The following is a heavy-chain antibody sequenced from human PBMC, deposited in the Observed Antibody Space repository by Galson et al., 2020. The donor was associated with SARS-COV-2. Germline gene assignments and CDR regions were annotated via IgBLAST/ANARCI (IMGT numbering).Heavy chain of an antibody. Sequence: GESLKISCAGTGFPFSSYSMNWVRQAPGKGLEWVSSISAGGTYIYYADSVKGRFAISRENAENSLFLQMNSLSADDTAVYYCARVGDMATKPADYYYYGLDVWGQGTTVTVSS. CDR3: ARVGDMATKPADYYYYGLDV. J-gene: IGHJ6*02. CDR2: ISAGGTYI. CDR1: GFPFSSYS. D-gene: IGHD3-16*01. V-gene: IGHV3-21*01.